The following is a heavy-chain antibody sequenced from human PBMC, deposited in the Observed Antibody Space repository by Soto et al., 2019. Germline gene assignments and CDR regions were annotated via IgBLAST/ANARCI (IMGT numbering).Heavy chain of an antibody. CDR3: ASATPRYSGSWYDLLDF. CDR2: IYSSGST. J-gene: IGHJ4*02. V-gene: IGHV4-59*01. D-gene: IGHD6-13*01. CDR1: GGSIRNYY. Sequence: SETLSLTCNVSGGSIRNYYWTWIRQPPGKGLEWVGHIYSSGSTKYNPSLQSRVSISSDMSTNQFSLTLTSVSAADTAIYFCASATPRYSGSWYDLLDFWGQGTLVTVSS.